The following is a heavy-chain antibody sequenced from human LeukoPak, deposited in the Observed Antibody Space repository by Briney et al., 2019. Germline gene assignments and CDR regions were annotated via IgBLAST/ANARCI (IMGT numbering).Heavy chain of an antibody. J-gene: IGHJ6*02. D-gene: IGHD2-15*01. Sequence: GGSLRLSCAASGFTFSSYAMHWVRQAPGKGLEWVAVISYDGSNKYYADSVKGRFTISRDNSKNTLYLQMNSLRAEDTAVYYYARDVGCSGGSCYDDYYGMDVWGQGTTVTVSS. V-gene: IGHV3-30-3*01. CDR3: ARDVGCSGGSCYDDYYGMDV. CDR2: ISYDGSNK. CDR1: GFTFSSYA.